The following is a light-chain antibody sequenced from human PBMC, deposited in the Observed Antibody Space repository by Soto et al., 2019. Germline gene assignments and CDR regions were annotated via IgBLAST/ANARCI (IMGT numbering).Light chain of an antibody. J-gene: IGLJ1*01. CDR1: SSDVGGYNY. CDR3: CSYTTSNTRQIV. CDR2: DVS. V-gene: IGLV2-14*03. Sequence: QSVLTQPASVSGSPGQSITISCTGTSSDVGGYNYVSWYQHHPGKAPNLMIYDVSNRPSGVSNRFSGSKSGNTASLTISGLQPEDEADYYCCSYTTSNTRQIVFGTGTRSPS.